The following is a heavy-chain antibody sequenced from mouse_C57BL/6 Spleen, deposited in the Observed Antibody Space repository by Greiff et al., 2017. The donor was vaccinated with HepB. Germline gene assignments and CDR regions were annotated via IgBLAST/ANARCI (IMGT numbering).Heavy chain of an antibody. J-gene: IGHJ2*01. Sequence: QVQLQQPGAELVKPGASVKLSCKASGYTFTSYWMHWVKQRPGQGLEWIGMIHPNSGSTNYNEKFKSKATLTVDKSSSTAYMQLSSLTSEDSAVYYCATASDSMITGYWGHGTTLTVSS. CDR3: ATASDSMITGY. CDR2: IHPNSGST. D-gene: IGHD2-4*01. CDR1: GYTFTSYW. V-gene: IGHV1-64*01.